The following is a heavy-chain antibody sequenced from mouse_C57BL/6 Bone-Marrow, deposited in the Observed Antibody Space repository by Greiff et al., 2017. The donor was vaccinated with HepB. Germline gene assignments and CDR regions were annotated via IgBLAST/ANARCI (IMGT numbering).Heavy chain of an antibody. J-gene: IGHJ3*01. D-gene: IGHD2-4*01. Sequence: VKLQESGPGLVAPSQSLSITCTVSGFSLTSYGVHWVRQPPGKGLEWLVVIWSDGSTTYNSALKSRLSISKDNSKSQVFLKMNSLQTDDTAMYYCARHGYDYDTAWFAYWGQGTLVTVSA. V-gene: IGHV2-6-1*01. CDR3: ARHGYDYDTAWFAY. CDR1: GFSLTSYG. CDR2: IWSDGST.